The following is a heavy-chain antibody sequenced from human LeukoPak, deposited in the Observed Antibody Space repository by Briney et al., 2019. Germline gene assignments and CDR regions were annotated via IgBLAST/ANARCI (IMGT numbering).Heavy chain of an antibody. D-gene: IGHD2-15*01. V-gene: IGHV1-2*02. Sequence: ASVKVSCKASGYTFTGYYMHWVRQAPGQGVEWMGWINPNSGGTNYAQKFQGRVTMTRDTSISTAYMELSRLRSDDTAVYYCARVGGSGYYYYYMDVWGKGTTVTISS. CDR2: INPNSGGT. CDR1: GYTFTGYY. J-gene: IGHJ6*03. CDR3: ARVGGSGYYYYYMDV.